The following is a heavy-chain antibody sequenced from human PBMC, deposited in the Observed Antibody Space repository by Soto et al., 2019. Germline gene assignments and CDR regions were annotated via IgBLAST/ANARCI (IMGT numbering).Heavy chain of an antibody. CDR1: GITFSSYA. V-gene: IGHV3-21*01. CDR2: ISSTSSYT. Sequence: PAGALSLSCAASGITFSSYAMNWVRQTQEKGLEWVSSISSTSSYTHYADSVKGRFTISRDNANNSLFLQMNSLRAEDTAVYYCARDLALAGNYWGQGALVTVSS. J-gene: IGHJ4*02. D-gene: IGHD6-19*01. CDR3: ARDLALAGNY.